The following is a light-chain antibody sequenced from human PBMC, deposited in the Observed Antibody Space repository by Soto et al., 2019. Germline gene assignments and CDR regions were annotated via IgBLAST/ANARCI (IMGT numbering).Light chain of an antibody. CDR3: CSYADTNTFV. J-gene: IGLJ1*01. CDR2: DVS. CDR1: SSDVGGYNY. Sequence: QSLLTQPRSASGSPGQSVTISCTGTSSDVGGYNYVSWYQQYSGKAPKLMIYDVSKRPSGVPDRFSGSKSGNTASLTISGLQAEDEADYYCCSYADTNTFVFGTGTKVTVL. V-gene: IGLV2-11*01.